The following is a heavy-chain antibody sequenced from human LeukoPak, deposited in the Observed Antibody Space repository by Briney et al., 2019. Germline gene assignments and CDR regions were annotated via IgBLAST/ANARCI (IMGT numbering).Heavy chain of an antibody. CDR2: ISSSSSYI. J-gene: IGHJ4*02. V-gene: IGHV3-21*01. Sequence: KPGGSLRLSCAASGFTFSSYSMNWVRQAPGKGLEWVSSISSSSSYIYYADSVKGRFTISRDNAKNSLYLQMNSLRAEDTAVYYCARMVVAAPADYYFDYWGQGTLVTVSS. D-gene: IGHD2-15*01. CDR3: ARMVVAAPADYYFDY. CDR1: GFTFSSYS.